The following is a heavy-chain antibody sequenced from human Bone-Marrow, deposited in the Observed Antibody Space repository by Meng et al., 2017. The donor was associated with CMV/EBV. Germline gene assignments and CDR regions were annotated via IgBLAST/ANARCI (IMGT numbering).Heavy chain of an antibody. D-gene: IGHD4/OR15-4a*01. CDR1: GGSCSGYY. J-gene: IGHJ5*02. Sequence: VYGGSCSGYYWSWIRQPPGKGLEWIGEINHSGSTNYNPSLKSRVTISVDTSKNQFSLKLSSVTAADTAVYYCARGVYGGGDNWFDPWGQGTLVTVSS. CDR2: INHSGST. CDR3: ARGVYGGGDNWFDP. V-gene: IGHV4-34*01.